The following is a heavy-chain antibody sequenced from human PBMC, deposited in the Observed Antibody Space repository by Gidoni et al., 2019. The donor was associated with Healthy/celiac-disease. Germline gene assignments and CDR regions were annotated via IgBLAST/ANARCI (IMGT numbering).Heavy chain of an antibody. CDR2: ISSSSSTI. CDR3: ARVLEDGGNLGETIHFDY. Sequence: EVQLVESGGGLVQPGGSMRRSCAASVFPFSSDSMNWVRQAPGKGLELVSYISSSSSTIYYADSVKGRFTISRDNAKNSLYLQMNSLRDEDTAVYYCARVLEDGGNLGETIHFDYWGQGTLVTVSS. V-gene: IGHV3-48*02. J-gene: IGHJ4*02. D-gene: IGHD2-15*01. CDR1: VFPFSSDS.